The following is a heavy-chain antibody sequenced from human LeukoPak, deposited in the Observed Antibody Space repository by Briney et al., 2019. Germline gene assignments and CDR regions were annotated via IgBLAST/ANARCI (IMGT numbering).Heavy chain of an antibody. CDR1: GFTFSSYA. V-gene: IGHV3-30-3*01. D-gene: IGHD4-17*01. J-gene: IGHJ4*02. CDR2: ISYDGSNK. Sequence: GRSLRLSCAASGFTFSSYAMHWVRQAPGKGLEWVAVISYDGSNKYYADSVKGRFTISRDNSKNTLYLQMNSLRAEDTAVYYCAREGGYYGGYEFDYWGQGTLVTVSS. CDR3: AREGGYYGGYEFDY.